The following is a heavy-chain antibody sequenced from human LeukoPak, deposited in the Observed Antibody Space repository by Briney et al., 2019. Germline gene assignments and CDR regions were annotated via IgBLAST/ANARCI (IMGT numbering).Heavy chain of an antibody. V-gene: IGHV3-53*01. Sequence: GGSLRLSCAASGFTVSSNYMSWVRQAPGKGLEGVSVIYSAGSTYYADSVGGRFIISRDSAMSTVYLQMNSLRPEDTALYYCVRDDAWPADRFHYWGQGTLVTVSS. CDR3: VRDDAWPADRFHY. CDR2: IYSAGST. D-gene: IGHD3-3*01. J-gene: IGHJ4*02. CDR1: GFTVSSNY.